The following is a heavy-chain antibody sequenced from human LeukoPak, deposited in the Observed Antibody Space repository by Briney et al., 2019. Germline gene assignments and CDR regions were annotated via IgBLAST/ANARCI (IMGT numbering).Heavy chain of an antibody. V-gene: IGHV3-49*03. CDR3: ARDVRGSGTYYGY. Sequence: GGSLRLSCTASGFTFGDSAMSWFRQAPGKGLEWVSFIRSKAYSGTTQYAASVKGRFTVSRDDSKSIAYLQMDSLETEDTAVYFCARDVRGSGTYYGYWGQGTLVTVSS. CDR1: GFTFGDSA. CDR2: IRSKAYSGTT. D-gene: IGHD1-26*01. J-gene: IGHJ4*02.